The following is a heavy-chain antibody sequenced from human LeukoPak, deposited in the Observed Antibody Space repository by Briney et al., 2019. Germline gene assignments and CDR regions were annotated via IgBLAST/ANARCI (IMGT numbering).Heavy chain of an antibody. CDR3: AKEGLQDGSPPVGFDY. Sequence: GGSLRLSCAASGFTFSSSAMSWVRQVPGKGLEWVSGISASGGSTSYADSVRGRFTISRDNSKNTLYLQMNSLRAEDTAVYYCAKEGLQDGSPPVGFDYWGQGTLVTVSS. J-gene: IGHJ4*02. D-gene: IGHD5-24*01. CDR2: ISASGGST. V-gene: IGHV3-23*01. CDR1: GFTFSSSA.